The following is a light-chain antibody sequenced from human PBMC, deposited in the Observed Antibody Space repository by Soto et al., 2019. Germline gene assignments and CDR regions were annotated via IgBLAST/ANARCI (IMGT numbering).Light chain of an antibody. J-gene: IGKJ4*01. CDR2: DAS. Sequence: DIQMTQSPATLSASVGDRVTITCRASQSVRSWLAWYQRKPGTAPKLLIFDASRLEDGVPSGFSGSGSGTDFTLTISSLQPDDFATYYCQQYDNYPLTFGGGTKVDI. CDR3: QQYDNYPLT. V-gene: IGKV1-5*01. CDR1: QSVRSW.